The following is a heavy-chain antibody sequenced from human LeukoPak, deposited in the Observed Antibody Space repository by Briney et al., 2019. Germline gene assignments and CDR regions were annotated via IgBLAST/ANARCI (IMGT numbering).Heavy chain of an antibody. Sequence: GGSLRLSCAASGFTFSSYWMSWVRQTPGKGLEWVANIKQDGSEKYYVDSVKGRFTISRDNAKNSLYLQMNSLRAEDTAVYYCARHIVVVVAATGWFDPWGQGTLVTVSS. D-gene: IGHD2-15*01. CDR3: ARHIVVVVAATGWFDP. J-gene: IGHJ5*02. V-gene: IGHV3-7*01. CDR1: GFTFSSYW. CDR2: IKQDGSEK.